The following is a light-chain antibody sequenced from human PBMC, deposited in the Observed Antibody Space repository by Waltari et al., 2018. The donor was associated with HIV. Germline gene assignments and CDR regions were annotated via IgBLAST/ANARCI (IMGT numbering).Light chain of an antibody. CDR2: NDN. CDR3: AAWDDRLDGQGV. Sequence: QSVLTQPPSASGTPGQRVTISFSGTRPNLGHNPVTWYQIIPGTAPKLRIYNDNQRPSGVPDRFSGSRSGTSASLAISGLQSEDEADYYCAAWDDRLDGQGVFGGGTTLTVL. CDR1: RPNLGHNP. J-gene: IGLJ3*02. V-gene: IGLV1-44*01.